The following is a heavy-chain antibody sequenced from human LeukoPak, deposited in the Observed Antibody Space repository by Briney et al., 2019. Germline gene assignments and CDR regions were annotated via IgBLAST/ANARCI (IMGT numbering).Heavy chain of an antibody. D-gene: IGHD2-2*02. V-gene: IGHV3-23*01. CDR1: GFTFSSYA. CDR2: ISDSGGDT. J-gene: IGHJ4*02. Sequence: GGSLRLSCAASGFTFSSYAMSWVRQAPGKGLEWVSVISDSGGDTSYADSGRGRFTISGDNSKNTLYLQMSSLRAEDTAVYYCAKSDCTSSSCYTIDYWGQGTLVTVSS. CDR3: AKSDCTSSSCYTIDY.